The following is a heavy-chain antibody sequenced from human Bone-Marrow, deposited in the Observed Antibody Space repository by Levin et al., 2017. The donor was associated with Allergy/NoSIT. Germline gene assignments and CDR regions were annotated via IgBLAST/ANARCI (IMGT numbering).Heavy chain of an antibody. Sequence: HSGGSLRLSCAASGFTVSNTYMNWDRQAPGKGLEWVSLIYTTGSTDYADSVKGRFSISRDNFANTLHLQMNSLRVDDTAVYYCLTTSGYWGPGTLVTVSS. CDR2: IYTTGST. J-gene: IGHJ4*02. V-gene: IGHV3-53*01. CDR3: LTTSGY. D-gene: IGHD1-1*01. CDR1: GFTVSNTY.